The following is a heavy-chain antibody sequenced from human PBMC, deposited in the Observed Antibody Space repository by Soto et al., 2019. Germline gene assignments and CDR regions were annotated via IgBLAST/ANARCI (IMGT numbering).Heavy chain of an antibody. J-gene: IGHJ4*02. CDR2: SNYSGSP. D-gene: IGHD6-19*01. Sequence: SESMSLTCAVYGGSFANYYWNWIRQPPGKGLEWIVESNYSGSPDYNPSLERRVTISVDTSKNQFSLNLSSVTAADAAIYYCARVGMYTSGWYLDSFDYWGQGTVVTVSS. CDR1: GGSFANYY. CDR3: ARVGMYTSGWYLDSFDY. V-gene: IGHV4-34*01.